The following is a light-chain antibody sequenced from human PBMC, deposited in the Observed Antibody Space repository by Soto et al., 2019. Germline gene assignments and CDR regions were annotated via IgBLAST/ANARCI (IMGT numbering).Light chain of an antibody. CDR1: QSVRTN. Sequence: EIVMTQSPDTLSVSPGERATLSCRASQSVRTNLAWYQHKPGQAPRLLIYGASTRATDIPGRFSGSGSGTEFSLTISSLQSDDFAVYYCQQYSNVPPWTFGQGTKVEIK. CDR3: QQYSNVPPWT. J-gene: IGKJ1*01. V-gene: IGKV3-15*01. CDR2: GAS.